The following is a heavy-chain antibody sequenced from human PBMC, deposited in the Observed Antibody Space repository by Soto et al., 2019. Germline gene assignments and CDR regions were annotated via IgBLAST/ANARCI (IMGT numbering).Heavy chain of an antibody. V-gene: IGHV1-2*04. CDR2: INPNSGGT. CDR1: GYTFTGYY. Sequence: GASVKVSCKASGYTFTGYYMHWVRQAPGQGLEWMGWINPNSGGTNYAQKFQGWVTMTRDTSISTAYMELSRLRSDDTAVYYCAKDHPSHSKILSDAFDIWGQGTMVTVSS. J-gene: IGHJ3*02. D-gene: IGHD4-4*01. CDR3: AKDHPSHSKILSDAFDI.